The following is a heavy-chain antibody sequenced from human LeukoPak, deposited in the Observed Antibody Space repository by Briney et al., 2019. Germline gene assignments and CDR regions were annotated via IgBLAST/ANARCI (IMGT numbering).Heavy chain of an antibody. V-gene: IGHV3-48*01. Sequence: GGSLRLSCAASGFTFSSYSMNWVRQAPGKGLEWVSYISSSSSTIYYADSVKGRFTISRDNAKNSLYLQMNSLRAEDTAVYYCAREGSVVPAAIKAFDIWGQGTMVTVSS. CDR1: GFTFSSYS. D-gene: IGHD2-2*02. CDR3: AREGSVVPAAIKAFDI. CDR2: ISSSSSTI. J-gene: IGHJ3*02.